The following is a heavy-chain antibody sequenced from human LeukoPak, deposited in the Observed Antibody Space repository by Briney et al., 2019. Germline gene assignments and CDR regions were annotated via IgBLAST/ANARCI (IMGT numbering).Heavy chain of an antibody. CDR2: INHSGST. CDR1: GGSFSGYY. CDR3: ARGLASYYGSGIAN. Sequence: PSETLSLTCAVYGGSFSGYYWSWIRQPPGKGLEWIGEINHSGSTNYNPSLKSRVTISVDTSKNQFSLKLSSVTAADTAVYYCARGLASYYGSGIANWGQGTLVTVSS. D-gene: IGHD3-10*01. V-gene: IGHV4-34*01. J-gene: IGHJ4*02.